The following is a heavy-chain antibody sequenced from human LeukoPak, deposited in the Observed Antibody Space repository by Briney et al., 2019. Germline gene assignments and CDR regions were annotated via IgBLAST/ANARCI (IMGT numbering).Heavy chain of an antibody. D-gene: IGHD3-9*01. V-gene: IGHV4-34*01. Sequence: SETLSLTCAVYGGSFSGYYWSWIRQPPGKGLEWIEEINHSGSTNYNPSLKSRVTISVDTSKNQFSLKLSSVTAADTAVYYCARKILTGYFFGFTGPKTPYFDYWGQGTLVTVSS. CDR3: ARKILTGYFFGFTGPKTPYFDY. CDR1: GGSFSGYY. J-gene: IGHJ4*02. CDR2: INHSGST.